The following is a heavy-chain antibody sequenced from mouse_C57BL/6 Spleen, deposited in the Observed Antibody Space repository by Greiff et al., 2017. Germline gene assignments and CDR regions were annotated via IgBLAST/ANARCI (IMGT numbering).Heavy chain of an antibody. V-gene: IGHV1-53*01. D-gene: IGHD2-3*01. CDR2: INPSNGGT. Sequence: QVQLQQPGTELVKPGASVKLSCKASGYTFTSYWMHWVKQRPGQGLEWIGNINPSNGGTNYNEKFKSKATLTVDKSSSTAYMKRSRLTSEDSAVYYCARGGDGYYYAMDYWGQGTSVTVAS. J-gene: IGHJ4*01. CDR3: ARGGDGYYYAMDY. CDR1: GYTFTSYW.